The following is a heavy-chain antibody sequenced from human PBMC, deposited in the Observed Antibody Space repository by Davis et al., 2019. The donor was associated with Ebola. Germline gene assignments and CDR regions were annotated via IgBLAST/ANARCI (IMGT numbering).Heavy chain of an antibody. CDR1: GFTFSGSA. CDR3: TTEGTHCSGGSCYSCYFDY. J-gene: IGHJ4*02. Sequence: GESLKISCAASGFTFSGSAMHWVRQASGKGLEWVGRIKSKTDGGTTDYAAPVKGRFTISRDDSKNTLYLQMNSLKTEDTAVYYCTTEGTHCSGGSCYSCYFDYWGQGTLVTVSS. CDR2: IKSKTDGGTT. V-gene: IGHV3-15*01. D-gene: IGHD2-15*01.